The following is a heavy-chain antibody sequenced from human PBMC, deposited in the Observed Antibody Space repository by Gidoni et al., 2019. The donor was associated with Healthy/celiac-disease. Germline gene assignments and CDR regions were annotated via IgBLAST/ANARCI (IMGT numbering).Heavy chain of an antibody. CDR2: IRWNSGSI. J-gene: IGHJ4*02. D-gene: IGHD5-12*01. Sequence: EVQLVESGGGLVQPGRSLRLSCAASGFTFDDYAMHWVRQAPGKGLEWVSGIRWNSGSIGYADSVKGRFTISRDNAKNSLYLQMNSLRAEDTALYYCAKGQEGGYNQGVGYWGQGTLVTVSS. V-gene: IGHV3-9*01. CDR1: GFTFDDYA. CDR3: AKGQEGGYNQGVGY.